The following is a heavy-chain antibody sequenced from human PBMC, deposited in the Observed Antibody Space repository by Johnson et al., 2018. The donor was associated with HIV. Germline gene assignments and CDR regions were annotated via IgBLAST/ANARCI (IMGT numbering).Heavy chain of an antibody. CDR3: VKSTQASIVRESGPYGGFHV. Sequence: VQLVESGGGLVKPGGSLRLSCADSGFTFSDYYMTWVRQAPGKGLAWVANINQDGSGKEDSVKGRFTISRDNSKNTLYLQMTSLNAEDTALYYCVKSTQASIVRESGPYGGFHVWGQGTMVTVSS. CDR2: INQDGSGK. CDR1: GFTFSDYY. V-gene: IGHV3-7*02. J-gene: IGHJ3*01. D-gene: IGHD4/OR15-4a*01.